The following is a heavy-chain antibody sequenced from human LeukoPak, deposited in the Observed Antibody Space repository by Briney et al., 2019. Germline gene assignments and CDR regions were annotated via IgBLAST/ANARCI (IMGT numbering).Heavy chain of an antibody. Sequence: GGSLRLSCTASGFSFSNHYMRWIPQAPGKGLERVAHINEDGSNKWHLGSVKGRFTVSRDNARNSLYLQMNSLRVEDTAVYYCTRVIVAVPGYFDYFDFWGQGVLVTVSS. CDR1: GFSFSNHY. J-gene: IGHJ4*02. V-gene: IGHV3-7*01. CDR3: TRVIVAVPGYFDYFDF. D-gene: IGHD6-19*01. CDR2: INEDGSNK.